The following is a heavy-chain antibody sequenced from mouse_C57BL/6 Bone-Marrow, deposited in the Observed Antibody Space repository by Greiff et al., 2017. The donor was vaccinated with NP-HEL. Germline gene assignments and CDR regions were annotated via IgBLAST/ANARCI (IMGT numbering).Heavy chain of an antibody. CDR3: AKNWVWIYNCYYLLAMDY. CDR2: IWRGGGT. CDR1: GFSLTSYG. V-gene: IGHV2-5*01. J-gene: IGHJ4*01. D-gene: IGHD2-3*01. Sequence: QVQLQQSGPGLVQPSQSLSITCTVSGFSLTSYGVHWVRQSPGKGLEWLGVIWRGGGTDYNAAFMSRLSITKDNSYCKVFFKMNSLQADDAAIYYCAKNWVWIYNCYYLLAMDYWGQGTSVTVSS.